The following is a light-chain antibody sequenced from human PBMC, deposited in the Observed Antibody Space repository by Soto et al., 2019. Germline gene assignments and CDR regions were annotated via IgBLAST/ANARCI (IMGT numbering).Light chain of an antibody. Sequence: DIQMTQSPSSLSASVGDRVTNTCQASQDITKYLNWYQQKPGKAPKLLIYDESNLETGAPSRFSGSGSGTDFTFTISRLQPEDIATDYCQQYDRLPLTVGGGTKVDIK. CDR1: QDITKY. CDR3: QQYDRLPLT. V-gene: IGKV1-33*01. CDR2: DES. J-gene: IGKJ4*01.